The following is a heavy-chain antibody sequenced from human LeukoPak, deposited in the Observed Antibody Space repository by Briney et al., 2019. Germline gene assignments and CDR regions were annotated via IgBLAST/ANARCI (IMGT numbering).Heavy chain of an antibody. Sequence: PGGSLRLSCAASGFTFSDYYMSWIRQAPGKGLEWVSYISSSGSTIYYADSVKGRFTISRDNAKNSLYLQMNSLRAEDTAVYYCARDTDYYDSSGYYHGRHFDYWGQGTLVTVSS. D-gene: IGHD3-22*01. CDR3: ARDTDYYDSSGYYHGRHFDY. V-gene: IGHV3-11*04. J-gene: IGHJ4*02. CDR1: GFTFSDYY. CDR2: ISSSGSTI.